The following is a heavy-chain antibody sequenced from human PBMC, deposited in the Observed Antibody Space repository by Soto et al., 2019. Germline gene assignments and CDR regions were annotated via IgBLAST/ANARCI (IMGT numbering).Heavy chain of an antibody. D-gene: IGHD3-3*01. CDR3: ARGGPYSWSGYRYHWGMDV. CDR1: GGTFSSYA. CDR2: VIPIFGTA. J-gene: IGHJ6*02. Sequence: EASVKFSYKGSGGTFSSYAISCVRQAPGQGLVWMGGVIPIFGTANYAQKFQGSVTIAADESTNTDYTELSSLGSEDTAVYYCARGGPYSWSGYRYHWGMDVWGQGTTVTVSS. V-gene: IGHV1-69*13.